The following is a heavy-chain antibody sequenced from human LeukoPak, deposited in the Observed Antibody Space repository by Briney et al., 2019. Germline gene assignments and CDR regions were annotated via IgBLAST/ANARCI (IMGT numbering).Heavy chain of an antibody. J-gene: IGHJ4*02. CDR3: ARDGRYCSGGSCYSVVDY. D-gene: IGHD2-15*01. V-gene: IGHV3-48*01. CDR1: GFTFSSYS. CDR2: ISSSSSSI. Sequence: PGGSLRLSCAASGFTFSSYSMNWVRQAPGKGLEWVSYISSSSSSIYYADSVKGRFTISRDNAKNSLYLQMNSLRAEDTAVYYCARDGRYCSGGSCYSVVDYWGQGTLVTVSS.